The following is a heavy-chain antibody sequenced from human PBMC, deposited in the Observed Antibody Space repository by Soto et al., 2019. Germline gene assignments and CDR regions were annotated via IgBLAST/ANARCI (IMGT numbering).Heavy chain of an antibody. CDR1: GGTFSSYA. CDR2: IIPIFGTA. Sequence: ASVKVSCKASGGTFSSYAISWVRQAPGQGLEWMGGIIPIFGTANYAQKFQGRVTITADESTSTAYMELSSLRSEDTAVYYCARDVSGSGSYYSRTHFDYWGQGTLVTVSS. V-gene: IGHV1-69*13. D-gene: IGHD3-10*01. J-gene: IGHJ4*02. CDR3: ARDVSGSGSYYSRTHFDY.